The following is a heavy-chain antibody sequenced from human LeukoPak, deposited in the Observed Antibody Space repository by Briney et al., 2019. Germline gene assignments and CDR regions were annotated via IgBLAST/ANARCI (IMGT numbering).Heavy chain of an antibody. J-gene: IGHJ4*02. CDR2: IYYSGST. Sequence: SETLSLTCTVSGGSISSYYWSWIRQPPGKGLEWIGYIYYSGSTNYNPSLKSRVTISVDTSKNQFSLKLSSVTAADTAVYYCAREGDSSGYFQYYFDYWGQGTLVTVSS. V-gene: IGHV4-59*01. CDR3: AREGDSSGYFQYYFDY. D-gene: IGHD3-22*01. CDR1: GGSISSYY.